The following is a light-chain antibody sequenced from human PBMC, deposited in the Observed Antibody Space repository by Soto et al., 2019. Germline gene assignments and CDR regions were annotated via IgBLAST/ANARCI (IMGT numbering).Light chain of an antibody. Sequence: DIVMTHSPDSLAVSLGERATINCKSSQSVLYSSNNKNYLAWYQQKPGQPPKLLIYWASTRESGVPDRFSGSGSGTGFTLTISSVQAEDVAVYYCQQYFSAPLTFGGGTKVEIK. CDR3: QQYFSAPLT. CDR2: WAS. V-gene: IGKV4-1*01. J-gene: IGKJ4*01. CDR1: QSVLYSSNNKNY.